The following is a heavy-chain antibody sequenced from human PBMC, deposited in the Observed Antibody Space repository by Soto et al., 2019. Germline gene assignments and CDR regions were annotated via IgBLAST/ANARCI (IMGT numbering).Heavy chain of an antibody. CDR1: GHTLSELS. J-gene: IGHJ1*01. V-gene: IGHV1-24*01. Sequence: QVQLVQSGAEVEKPGTPVKVSCKVFGHTLSELSMHWVRQAPGEGLEWVGGFDREDAETIYAAKCQGRVTMTEDTSTDIAYSELSSLRSEETAVYSCATKTLLSYFQYWGQGTLVTVSS. D-gene: IGHD3-16*02. CDR3: ATKTLLSYFQY. CDR2: FDREDAET.